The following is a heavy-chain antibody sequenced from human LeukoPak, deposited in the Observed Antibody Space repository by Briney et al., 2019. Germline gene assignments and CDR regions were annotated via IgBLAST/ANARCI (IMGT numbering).Heavy chain of an antibody. CDR2: IYYSGST. V-gene: IGHV4-59*01. CDR3: ARDYGDYYYYGMDV. J-gene: IGHJ6*02. D-gene: IGHD4-17*01. CDR1: GGSISSYY. Sequence: SETLSLTCTVSGGSISSYYWSWIRQPPGKGLEWIGYIYYSGSTNYNPSLKSRVTISVDTSKNQFSLKLSSVTAADTAVYYCARDYGDYYYYGMDVWGQGTTVTVSS.